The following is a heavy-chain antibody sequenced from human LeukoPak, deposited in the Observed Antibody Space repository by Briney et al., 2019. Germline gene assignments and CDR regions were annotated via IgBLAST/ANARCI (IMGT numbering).Heavy chain of an antibody. V-gene: IGHV3-64D*09. CDR2: INSNGGST. J-gene: IGHJ4*02. CDR3: VKDLRWLLYDH. Sequence: PGGSLRLSCSASGFTFRSYAMHWVRQAPGKGLEYVSGINSNGGSTYYADSVKGRFTISRDNSKNTLYLQMSSLRAEDTAVYYCVKDLRWLLYDHWGQGTLVTVSS. CDR1: GFTFRSYA. D-gene: IGHD3-3*01.